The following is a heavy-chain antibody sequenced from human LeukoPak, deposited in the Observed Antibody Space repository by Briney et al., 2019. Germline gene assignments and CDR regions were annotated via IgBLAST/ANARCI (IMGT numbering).Heavy chain of an antibody. V-gene: IGHV3-7*01. CDR1: GFTFSFSSYW. D-gene: IGHD2-2*01. CDR3: VREGAHCTSASCSGWRAFDL. CDR2: IKQDGSEK. J-gene: IGHJ3*01. Sequence: PGGSLRLSCAASGFTFSFSSYWMSWVRQAPGKGLEWVANIKQDGSEKYYVDSVKGRITISRDKARNSLYLQMNSLTAEDTAVYYCVREGAHCTSASCSGWRAFDLWGRGTMVTVSS.